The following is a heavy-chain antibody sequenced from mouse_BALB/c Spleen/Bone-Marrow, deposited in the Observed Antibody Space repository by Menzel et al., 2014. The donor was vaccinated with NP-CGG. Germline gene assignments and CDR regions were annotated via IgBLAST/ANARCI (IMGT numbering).Heavy chain of an antibody. CDR1: GFNIKDTY. CDR3: APYYDYDVGY. V-gene: IGHV14-3*02. D-gene: IGHD2-4*01. Sequence: EVKLMESGAELVKPGASVKLSCTASGFNIKDTYMHWVKQRPEQGLEWIGRIDPANGNTKYDPKFQGKATITADTSSNTAYLQLSSLTSEDTAVYYCAPYYDYDVGYWGQGTTLTVSS. J-gene: IGHJ2*01. CDR2: IDPANGNT.